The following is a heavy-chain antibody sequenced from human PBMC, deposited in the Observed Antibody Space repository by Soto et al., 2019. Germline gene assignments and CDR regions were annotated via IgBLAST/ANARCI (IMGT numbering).Heavy chain of an antibody. D-gene: IGHD3-22*01. CDR3: ARANYYDNSGYYYGFDF. CDR1: GGSFSGYY. J-gene: IGHJ4*02. Sequence: PSETLSLTCAVYGGSFSGYYWSWIRQPPGKGLEWIGEINHSGSTNYNPSLKSRVTISVDTSKNQFSLKLSSVTAEDTAVYYCARANYYDNSGYYYGFDFWGQGTLVTVSS. CDR2: INHSGST. V-gene: IGHV4-34*01.